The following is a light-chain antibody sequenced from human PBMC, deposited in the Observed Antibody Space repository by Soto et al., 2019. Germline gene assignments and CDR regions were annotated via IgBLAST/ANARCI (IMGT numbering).Light chain of an antibody. CDR3: SSFTTTNTWV. Sequence: QSALTQPASVSGSPGQSITISCTGTSSDVGSGNFVSWFQQHPGKAPKLMIYEVTNRPSGVSYRFSGSKSGNTASLTISGLQAEDEADYYCSSFTTTNTWVFGGGPKLTFL. CDR2: EVT. CDR1: SSDVGSGNF. J-gene: IGLJ3*02. V-gene: IGLV2-14*01.